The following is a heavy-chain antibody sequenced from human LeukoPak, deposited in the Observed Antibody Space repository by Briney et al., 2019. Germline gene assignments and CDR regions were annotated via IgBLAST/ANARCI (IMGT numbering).Heavy chain of an antibody. Sequence: GGSLRLSCAASGFTFSSYEMNWVRQAPGKGLEWVSYISSSDSTIYYADSVKGRFTISRDNAKNSLYLQMNSLRAEDTAVYYCASPHYDILTGYYGGFGYWGQGTLVTVSS. CDR3: ASPHYDILTGYYGGFGY. CDR2: ISSSDSTI. CDR1: GFTFSSYE. J-gene: IGHJ4*02. D-gene: IGHD3-9*01. V-gene: IGHV3-48*03.